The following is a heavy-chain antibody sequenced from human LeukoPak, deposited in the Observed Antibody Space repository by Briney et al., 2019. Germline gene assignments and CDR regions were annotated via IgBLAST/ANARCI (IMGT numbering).Heavy chain of an antibody. CDR3: ARGPSSSDAFDI. V-gene: IGHV1-18*01. D-gene: IGHD2-2*01. Sequence: ASVKVSCKASGYDFINYAITWVRQAPGQGLEWMGWISPFNGQTNYAQNLQGRVTMTIDTTTSTASMELRGLRSDDTGVYYCARGPSSSDAFDIWGQGTMVTVSS. CDR2: ISPFNGQT. CDR1: GYDFINYA. J-gene: IGHJ3*02.